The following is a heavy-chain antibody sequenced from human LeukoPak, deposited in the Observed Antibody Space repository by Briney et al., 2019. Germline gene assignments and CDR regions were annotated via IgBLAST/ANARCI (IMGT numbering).Heavy chain of an antibody. CDR3: ARDNRRLIVVYVGAFDI. Sequence: ASVKVSCKASGYTFTSYGISWVRQAPGQGLEWMGWISAYNGNTNYAQKLQGRVTMTTDTSTSTAYMELRSLRSDDTAVYYCARDNRRLIVVYVGAFDIWGQGTMVTVSS. V-gene: IGHV1-18*01. J-gene: IGHJ3*02. CDR1: GYTFTSYG. D-gene: IGHD3-22*01. CDR2: ISAYNGNT.